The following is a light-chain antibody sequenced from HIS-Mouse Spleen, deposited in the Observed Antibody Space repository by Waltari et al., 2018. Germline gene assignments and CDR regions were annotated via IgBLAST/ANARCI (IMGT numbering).Light chain of an antibody. J-gene: IGLJ2*01. CDR1: ALPKQY. CDR3: QSADSSGTYVV. Sequence: SYELTQPPSVSVSPGQTARITCSGDALPKQYAYWYQQRQGQPPVLVISKDSERPSGIPERFSGSSAGTTVTLTSSGVQAEDEADYYCQSADSSGTYVVFGGGTKLTVL. CDR2: KDS. V-gene: IGLV3-25*03.